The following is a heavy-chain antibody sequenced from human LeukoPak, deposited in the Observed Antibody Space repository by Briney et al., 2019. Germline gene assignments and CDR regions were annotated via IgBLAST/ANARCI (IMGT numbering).Heavy chain of an antibody. CDR3: AKHPAGYRYGYYYGMDV. J-gene: IGHJ6*02. D-gene: IGHD5-18*01. CDR1: GGSISSSNW. CDR2: IYHSGST. V-gene: IGHV4-4*02. Sequence: SETLSLTCAVSGGSISSSNWWSWVRQPPGKGLEWIGEIYHSGSTNYNPSLKSRVTISVDKSKNQFSLKLSSVTAADTAVYYCAKHPAGYRYGYYYGMDVWGQGTTVIVSS.